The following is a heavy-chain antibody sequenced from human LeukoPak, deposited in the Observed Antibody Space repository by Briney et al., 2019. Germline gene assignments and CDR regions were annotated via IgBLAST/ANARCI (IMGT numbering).Heavy chain of an antibody. CDR1: GYTFTGYY. V-gene: IGHV1-2*02. CDR3: ARELALGSGWYDY. CDR2: INPNSGGT. J-gene: IGHJ4*02. D-gene: IGHD6-19*01. Sequence: APVKVSCKASGYTFTGYYMHWVRQAPGQGLEWMGWINPNSGGTNYAQKFQGRVTMTRDTSISTAYMELSRLRSDDTAVYYCARELALGSGWYDYWGQGTLVTVSS.